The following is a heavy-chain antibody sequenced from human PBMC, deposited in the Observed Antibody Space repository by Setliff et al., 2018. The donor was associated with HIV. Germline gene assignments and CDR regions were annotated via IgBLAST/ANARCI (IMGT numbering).Heavy chain of an antibody. CDR2: IYTNGRT. CDR3: ARVQRFHDAFDI. J-gene: IGHJ3*02. V-gene: IGHV4-61*09. CDR1: GGSISSNSYY. Sequence: SETLSLTCTVSGGSISSNSYYWSWIRQPAGKGLEWIGHIYTNGRTNYNPPLKSRVTISVDKSKNQFSLKLSSVTAADTAVYYCARVQRFHDAFDIWGQGTMVTVSS. D-gene: IGHD6-25*01.